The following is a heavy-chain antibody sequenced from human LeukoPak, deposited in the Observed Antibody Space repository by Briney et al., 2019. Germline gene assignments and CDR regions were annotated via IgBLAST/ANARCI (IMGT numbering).Heavy chain of an antibody. CDR1: GYRFTSYW. V-gene: IGHV5-51*01. CDR2: IYPGDSDT. J-gene: IGHJ6*02. Sequence: GASLKISCKGSGYRFTSYWIGWVRPMPGKGLEWMGIIYPGDSDTRYSPSFQGQVTISADKSISTAYLQWSSLKASDTAMYYCARHPGGYCSSTSCLGGDYYYYGMDVWGQGTTVTVSS. CDR3: ARHPGGYCSSTSCLGGDYYYYGMDV. D-gene: IGHD2-2*01.